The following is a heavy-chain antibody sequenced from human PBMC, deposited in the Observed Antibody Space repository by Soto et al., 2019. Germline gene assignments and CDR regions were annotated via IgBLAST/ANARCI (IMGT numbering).Heavy chain of an antibody. CDR2: IYYSGST. D-gene: IGHD6-19*01. CDR1: GDSISSTRFS. V-gene: IGHV4-39*01. J-gene: IGHJ6*02. Sequence: SGTLSLSCSVPGDSISSTRFSWGWICKPPGKGLEWIGSIYYSGSTYYNPSLKSRVTISVDTSKNQFSLKLSSVTAADTAVYYCARHHSSGWYFYYYGMDVWGQGTTVT. CDR3: ARHHSSGWYFYYYGMDV.